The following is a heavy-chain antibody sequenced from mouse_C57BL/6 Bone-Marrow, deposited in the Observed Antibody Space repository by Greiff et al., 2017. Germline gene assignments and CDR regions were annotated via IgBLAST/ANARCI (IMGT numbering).Heavy chain of an antibody. CDR1: GYTFTSYW. J-gene: IGHJ2*01. Sequence: QVQLQQPGAELVKPGASVKLSCKASGYTFTSYWMHWVKQRPGQGLEWIGMIHPNSGSTNYNEKFKSKDTLTVDKSSSTAYMQLSSLTSEDSAVXYGAREGDGNYFDYGGQGTTLTV. CDR2: IHPNSGST. CDR3: AREGDGNYFDY. V-gene: IGHV1-64*01. D-gene: IGHD2-3*01.